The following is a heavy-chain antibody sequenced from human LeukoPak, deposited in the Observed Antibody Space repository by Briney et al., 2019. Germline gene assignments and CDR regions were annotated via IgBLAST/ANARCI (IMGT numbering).Heavy chain of an antibody. CDR2: ISAYNGNT. CDR3: ARSVGGSGSYWFDP. CDR1: GGTFSSYA. J-gene: IGHJ5*02. Sequence: ASVKVSCKASGGTFSSYAISWVRQAPGQGLEWMGWISAYNGNTNYAQKLQGRVTMTTDTSTSTAYMELRSLRSDDTAVYYCARSVGGSGSYWFDPWGQGTLVTVSS. D-gene: IGHD3-10*01. V-gene: IGHV1-18*01.